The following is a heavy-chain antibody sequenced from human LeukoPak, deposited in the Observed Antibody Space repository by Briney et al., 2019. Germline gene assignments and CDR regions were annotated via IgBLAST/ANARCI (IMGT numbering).Heavy chain of an antibody. D-gene: IGHD5-12*01. CDR3: ASDIVATSGDF. CDR1: GFTFSDYY. V-gene: IGHV3-11*01. CDR2: ITSSGDDI. J-gene: IGHJ4*02. Sequence: GGSLRLSCAASGFTFSDYYMSWIRQTPGKGLEWVAYITSSGDDIYYADSVKGRFTISRDNAKNALFLRMNSLRVEDTATYYCASDIVATSGDFWGQGTLVSVSS.